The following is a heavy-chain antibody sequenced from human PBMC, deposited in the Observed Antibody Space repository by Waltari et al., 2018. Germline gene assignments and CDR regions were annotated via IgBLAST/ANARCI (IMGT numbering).Heavy chain of an antibody. CDR1: GGSISSRSYH. J-gene: IGHJ3*01. CDR2: ISYSGNS. D-gene: IGHD1-26*01. CDR3: ATQIVGATPFYL. V-gene: IGHV4-39*01. Sequence: QLQLQQSGPGLVKPSETLSLPCGVSGGSISSRSYHWGWIRQPPGKGLEWIGSISYSGNSYYNPSLKSRVTISVDTSKNQFSLKVTSVTAADTAIYYCATQIVGATPFYLWGQGTMVTVSS.